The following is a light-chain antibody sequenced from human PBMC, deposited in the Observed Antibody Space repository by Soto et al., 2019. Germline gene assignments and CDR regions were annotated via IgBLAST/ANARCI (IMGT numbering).Light chain of an antibody. CDR1: PRISSW. CDR2: AAY. CDR3: QQANAFPLT. V-gene: IGKV1D-12*01. Sequence: EIQMTQSPFSVTASVGERITSSCRASPRISSWLAWYQQKPGKAPKLLIYAAYSLQSGVPSRFSGSGSGTHFTLTISSLQPEDFATYYCQQANAFPLTLGQGTRLEIK. J-gene: IGKJ5*01.